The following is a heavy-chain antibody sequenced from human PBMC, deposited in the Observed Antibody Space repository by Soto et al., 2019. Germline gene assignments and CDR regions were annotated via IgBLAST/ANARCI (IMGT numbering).Heavy chain of an antibody. J-gene: IGHJ4*02. CDR3: ARGSGWLDY. V-gene: IGHV4-59*01. CDR2: AFYDGDA. CDR1: GTSSSHYY. Sequence: SETLSLTCTISGTSSSHYYWTWIRQPSGGGLEWIGYAFYDGDADYNPSLGARVTMSVDASKNLVSLNLKSVTAADTARYYCARGSGWLDYWGPGSLVTVSS. D-gene: IGHD6-19*01.